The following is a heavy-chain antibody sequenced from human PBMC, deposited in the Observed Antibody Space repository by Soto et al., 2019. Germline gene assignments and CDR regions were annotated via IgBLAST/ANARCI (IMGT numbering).Heavy chain of an antibody. J-gene: IGHJ5*02. CDR2: ISGSGGST. Sequence: EVQLLESGGGLVQPGGSLRLSCAASGFTFSSYAMSWVRQAPGKGLEWVSAISGSGGSTYYADSVKGRFTISRDNSKNTLYLQMNSRRAEDTAVYYCHCSSTSCYGGIWFDPWGQGTLVTVSS. D-gene: IGHD2-2*01. V-gene: IGHV3-23*01. CDR3: HCSSTSCYGGIWFDP. CDR1: GFTFSSYA.